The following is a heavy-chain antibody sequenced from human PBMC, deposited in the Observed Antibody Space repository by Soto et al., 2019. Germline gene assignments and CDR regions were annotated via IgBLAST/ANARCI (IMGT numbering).Heavy chain of an antibody. CDR3: AKGYCTNGVCYLSGMVRHYYVDY. Sequence: EVQLLESGGGLVQPGGSLRLSCAASGFTFSSYAMSWVRQAPGKGLEWVSAISGSGGSTYYSDSVKGRFTSSRDNAKKKLYLQINSLRAEDRAVYYCAKGYCTNGVCYLSGMVRHYYVDYWGRGSLVSVSS. CDR2: ISGSGGST. CDR1: GFTFSSYA. J-gene: IGHJ4*02. V-gene: IGHV3-23*01. D-gene: IGHD2-8*01.